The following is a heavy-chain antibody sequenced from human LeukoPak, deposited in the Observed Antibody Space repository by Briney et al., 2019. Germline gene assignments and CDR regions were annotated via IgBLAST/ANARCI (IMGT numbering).Heavy chain of an antibody. J-gene: IGHJ4*02. CDR2: ISGSGGSA. D-gene: IGHD2-8*01. CDR1: GITFSSYA. CDR3: AKDRAPDGLNSMDN. Sequence: GGSLRLSCAASGITFSSYAMSWVRQAPGKGLEWVSAISGSGGSAYYAASVKGRFTISRDDSKNTIYLQMNSLRVEDTAVYYCAKDRAPDGLNSMDNWGQGALVTVSS. V-gene: IGHV3-23*01.